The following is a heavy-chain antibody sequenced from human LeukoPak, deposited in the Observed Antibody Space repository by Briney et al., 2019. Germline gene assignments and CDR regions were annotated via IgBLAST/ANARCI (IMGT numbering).Heavy chain of an antibody. V-gene: IGHV3-23*01. J-gene: IGHJ4*02. CDR3: AKDYIGSYLDTIYY. Sequence: GGSLRLSCAASGFTFSSYAMTWVRQAPGKGLEWVSAISGSGSSTYYADSVKGRFTISRDNSKNTLYLQMNSLRAEDTAAYYCAKDYIGSYLDTIYYCGQGTLVTVSS. D-gene: IGHD1-26*01. CDR1: GFTFSSYA. CDR2: ISGSGSST.